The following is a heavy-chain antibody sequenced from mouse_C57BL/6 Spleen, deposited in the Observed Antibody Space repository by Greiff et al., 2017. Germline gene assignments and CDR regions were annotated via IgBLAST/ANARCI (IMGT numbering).Heavy chain of an antibody. Sequence: EVQRVESGGGLVKPGGSLKLSCAASGFTFSSYAMSWVRQTPEKRLEWVATISDGGSYTYYPDNVKGRFTISRDNAKNNLYLQMGHLKSEDTAMYYCARGGYYGSRYYFDYWGQGTTLTVSS. D-gene: IGHD1-1*01. CDR3: ARGGYYGSRYYFDY. J-gene: IGHJ2*01. CDR1: GFTFSSYA. CDR2: ISDGGSYT. V-gene: IGHV5-4*01.